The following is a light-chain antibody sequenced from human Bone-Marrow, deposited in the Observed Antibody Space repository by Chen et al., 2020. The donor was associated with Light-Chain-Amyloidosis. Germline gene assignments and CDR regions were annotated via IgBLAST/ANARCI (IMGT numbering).Light chain of an antibody. CDR2: GSS. J-gene: IGKJ4*01. V-gene: IGKV3-20*01. CDR3: QQYGTSPLT. Sequence: EILLTQSPGTLSLSPGEGANLTCRASQTISSNYLTWYQQKFGQAPRLLIYGSSSRATGIPDRFTGSESGTDFTLTINRLEPEDFAMYYWQQYGTSPLTCGGGTKVEIK. CDR1: QTISSNY.